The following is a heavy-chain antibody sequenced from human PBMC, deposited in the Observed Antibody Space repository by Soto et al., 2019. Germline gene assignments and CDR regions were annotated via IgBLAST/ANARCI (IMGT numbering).Heavy chain of an antibody. D-gene: IGHD1-26*01. CDR3: ARDHGDGSKGAFDI. J-gene: IGHJ3*02. CDR1: GGTFSSYA. CDR2: IIPIFGTA. V-gene: IGHV1-69*01. Sequence: QVQLVQSGAEGKKPGSSVKVSCKASGGTFSSYAISWVRQAPGQGLEWMGGIIPIFGTANYAQKFQGRVKSTADESTRTAYMELSSLRSEATAVYYCARDHGDGSKGAFDIWGQGTMVTVSS.